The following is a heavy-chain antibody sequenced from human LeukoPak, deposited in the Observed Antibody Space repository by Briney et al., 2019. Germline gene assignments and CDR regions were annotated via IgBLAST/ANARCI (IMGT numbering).Heavy chain of an antibody. Sequence: SETLSLTCAVSGGSITNYYWTWIRQPAGKGLEWIGRIYTSGSTNYNPSLKSRVIMSVDTSKDQFSLKLTSLTAADTAVYYCARGPGGDTGEAFDIWGQGTMVTVSS. D-gene: IGHD3-10*01. J-gene: IGHJ3*02. CDR3: ARGPGGDTGEAFDI. CDR2: IYTSGST. CDR1: GGSITNYY. V-gene: IGHV4-4*07.